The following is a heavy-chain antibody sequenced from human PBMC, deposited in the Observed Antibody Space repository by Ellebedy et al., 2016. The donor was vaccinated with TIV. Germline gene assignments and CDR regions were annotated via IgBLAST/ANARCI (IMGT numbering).Heavy chain of an antibody. CDR2: ISGSGGST. D-gene: IGHD3-16*02. CDR1: GFTFSSYA. CDR3: AKGLYMITFGGVIVD. Sequence: GESLKISXAASGFTFSSYAMSWVRQAPGKGLEWVSAISGSGGSTYYADSVKGRFTISRDNSKNTLYLQMNSLRAEDTAVYYCAKGLYMITFGGVIVDWGQGTLVTVSS. J-gene: IGHJ4*02. V-gene: IGHV3-23*01.